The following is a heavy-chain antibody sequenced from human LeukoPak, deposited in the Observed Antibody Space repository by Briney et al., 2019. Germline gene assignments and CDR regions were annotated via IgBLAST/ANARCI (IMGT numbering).Heavy chain of an antibody. Sequence: SVKVSCKASGGTFSSYAISWVRQAPGPGLEWMGGFIPIFGTANYAQKFQGRVTITADKSTSTAYMELRSLRSEDTAVYYCARGLNERFMDVWGKGTTVTVSS. CDR1: GGTFSSYA. D-gene: IGHD3-22*01. CDR2: FIPIFGTA. V-gene: IGHV1-69*06. CDR3: ARGLNERFMDV. J-gene: IGHJ6*03.